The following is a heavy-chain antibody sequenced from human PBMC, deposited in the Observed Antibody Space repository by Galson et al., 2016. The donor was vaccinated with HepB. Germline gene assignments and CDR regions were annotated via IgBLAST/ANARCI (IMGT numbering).Heavy chain of an antibody. J-gene: IGHJ4*02. CDR1: GLTFTTYS. Sequence: SLRLSCAASGLTFTTYSMHWVRQAPGKGLEWVSSISGESFYIYNADSVKGRFTTSRDNAKNSLYLQMNSLRAEDTAVYYCASSQRVGDPNCSGISCYIDYWGQGTLVTVSS. CDR2: ISGESFYI. V-gene: IGHV3-21*01. CDR3: ASSQRVGDPNCSGISCYIDY. D-gene: IGHD2-2*02.